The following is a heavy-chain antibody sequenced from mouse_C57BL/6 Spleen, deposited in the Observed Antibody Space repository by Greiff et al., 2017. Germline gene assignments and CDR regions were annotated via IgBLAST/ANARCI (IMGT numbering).Heavy chain of an antibody. CDR3: ARGGGTGDYFDY. D-gene: IGHD4-1*01. CDR1: GFTFSDYY. Sequence: EVMLVESEGGLVQPGSSMKLSCTASGFTFSDYYMAWVRQVPEKGLEWVANINYDGSSTYYLDSLKSRFIISRDNAKNILYLQMSSLKSADTATDYCARGGGTGDYFDYWGQGTTLTVSS. CDR2: INYDGSST. V-gene: IGHV5-16*01. J-gene: IGHJ2*01.